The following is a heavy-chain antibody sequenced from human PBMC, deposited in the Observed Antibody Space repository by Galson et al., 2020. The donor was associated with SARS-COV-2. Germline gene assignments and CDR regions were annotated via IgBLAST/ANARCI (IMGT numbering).Heavy chain of an antibody. V-gene: IGHV3-64D*06. D-gene: IGHD3-3*01. CDR1: GFTFSSYA. J-gene: IGHJ4*02. Sequence: TGGSLRLSCSASGFTFSSYAMHWVRQAPGKGLEYVSAISSNGGSTYYADSVKGRFTISRDNSKNTLYLQMSSLRAEDTAVYYCVNSKGDTIFHLWGQGTLVTVSS. CDR3: VNSKGDTIFHL. CDR2: ISSNGGST.